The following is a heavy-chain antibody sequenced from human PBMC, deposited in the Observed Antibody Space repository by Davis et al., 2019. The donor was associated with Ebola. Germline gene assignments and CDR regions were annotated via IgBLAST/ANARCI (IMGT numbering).Heavy chain of an antibody. CDR1: GGSISSSSYY. V-gene: IGHV4-39*07. Sequence: SETLSLTCTVSGGSISSSSYYWGWIRQPPGKGLEWIGSIYYSGSTYYNPSLKSRVTISVDKSKNQFSLKLSSVTAADTAVYYCARETYHYFYYGMDVWGQGTTVTVSS. CDR3: ARETYHYFYYGMDV. CDR2: IYYSGST. J-gene: IGHJ6*02. D-gene: IGHD3-10*01.